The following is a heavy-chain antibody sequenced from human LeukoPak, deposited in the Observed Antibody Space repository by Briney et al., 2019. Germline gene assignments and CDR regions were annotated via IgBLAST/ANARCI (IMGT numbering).Heavy chain of an antibody. D-gene: IGHD3-22*01. CDR1: GGSISSGGYS. Sequence: SQTLSLTCAVSGGSISSGGYSWGWIRQPPGKGLEWIGYIYHSGSTYYNPSLKSRVTISVDRSKNQFSLKLSSVTAADTAVYYCASEYYYDSTGLQHWGQGTLVTVSS. CDR3: ASEYYYDSTGLQH. V-gene: IGHV4-30-2*01. CDR2: IYHSGST. J-gene: IGHJ1*01.